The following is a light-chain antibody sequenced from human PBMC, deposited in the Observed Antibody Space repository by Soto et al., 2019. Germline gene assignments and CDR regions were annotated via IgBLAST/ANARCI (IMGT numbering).Light chain of an antibody. CDR2: GVS. V-gene: IGKV3-20*01. CDR3: HQVQSSHRT. Sequence: IVLTQSPGTLSLSPGETATLSCRASESLSQHSIAWYQQKPGQAPRLLIYGVSGRATGIPDRFSGSGSGTDFTLTISGSEREDFAVYFCHQVQSSHRTCGQGTEVDNK. CDR1: ESLSQHS. J-gene: IGKJ1*01.